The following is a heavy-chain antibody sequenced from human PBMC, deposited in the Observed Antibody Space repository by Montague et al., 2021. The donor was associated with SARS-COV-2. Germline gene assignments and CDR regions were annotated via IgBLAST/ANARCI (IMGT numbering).Heavy chain of an antibody. CDR3: ARRAQWQLTWFFDL. Sequence: SETLSLTCTVSGGSISSGTYYWGWVRQPPGKGLEWIGTINYSGKTYYNPSLKSRVTISVDTSKNQFSLKVTSVTAADTAVYSCARRAQWQLTWFFDLWGRGTLVTVSS. CDR2: INYSGKT. V-gene: IGHV4-39*01. CDR1: GGSISSGTYY. D-gene: IGHD6-19*01. J-gene: IGHJ2*01.